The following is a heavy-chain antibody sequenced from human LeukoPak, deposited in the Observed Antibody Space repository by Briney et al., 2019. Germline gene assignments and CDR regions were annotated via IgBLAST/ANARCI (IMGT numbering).Heavy chain of an antibody. J-gene: IGHJ4*02. CDR3: ANTKTLPWFGESDY. CDR2: ISGSGGST. D-gene: IGHD3-10*01. V-gene: IGHV3-23*01. Sequence: GGSLRLSCAASGFTFSSYGMSWVRQAPGKGLEWVSAISGSGGSTYYADSVKGRFTISRDNSKNTLYLQMNSLRAEDTAVYYCANTKTLPWFGESDYWGQGTLVTVSS. CDR1: GFTFSSYG.